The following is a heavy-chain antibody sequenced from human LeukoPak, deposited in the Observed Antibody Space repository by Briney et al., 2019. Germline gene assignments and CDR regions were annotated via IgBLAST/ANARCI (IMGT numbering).Heavy chain of an antibody. Sequence: PGGSLRLSCAASGFAFGNYEMNWVRQAPGKGLGWLSYISNSGDTVYYADSVKGRFTISRDNAQNSLYLQMNNLRAEDTALYYCAREAGFGDNWFDPWGQGTLVTVSS. J-gene: IGHJ5*02. CDR2: ISNSGDTV. D-gene: IGHD1-14*01. CDR1: GFAFGNYE. CDR3: AREAGFGDNWFDP. V-gene: IGHV3-48*03.